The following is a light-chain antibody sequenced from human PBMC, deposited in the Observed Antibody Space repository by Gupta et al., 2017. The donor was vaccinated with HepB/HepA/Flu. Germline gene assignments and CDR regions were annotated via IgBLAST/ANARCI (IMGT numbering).Light chain of an antibody. CDR1: QNIGRH. J-gene: IGKJ4*01. CDR2: DAS. V-gene: IGKV1-33*01. Sequence: DIQMTQSPSSLSASVGDRVTITCQASQNIGRHMSWYHQRPGEAPKLLIYDASHLQTGVPSRFSGSGSGTFFTLSINNLQTEDFATYFCQQDEDLVLTFGGGTKLEFK. CDR3: QQDEDLVLT.